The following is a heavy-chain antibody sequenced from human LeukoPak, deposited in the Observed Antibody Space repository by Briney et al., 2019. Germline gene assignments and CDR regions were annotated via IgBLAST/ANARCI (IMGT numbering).Heavy chain of an antibody. CDR3: ARDQAACSSTSCYGLRGYFDY. Sequence: PGGSLRLSCAASGFTFSSYGMHWVRQAPGKGLEWVAVMWYDGSNKYYADSVKGRFTISRDNSKNTLYLQMNSLRAEDTAVYYCARDQAACSSTSCYGLRGYFDYWGQGTLVTVSS. CDR1: GFTFSSYG. D-gene: IGHD2-2*01. J-gene: IGHJ4*02. V-gene: IGHV3-33*01. CDR2: MWYDGSNK.